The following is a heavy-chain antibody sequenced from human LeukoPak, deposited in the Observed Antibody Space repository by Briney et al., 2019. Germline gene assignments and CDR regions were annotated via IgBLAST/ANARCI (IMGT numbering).Heavy chain of an antibody. J-gene: IGHJ4*02. V-gene: IGHV3-30-3*01. CDR1: GFTFSSYA. CDR3: ARAIAAASYFDY. CDR2: ISYDGSNK. Sequence: GGSLRLSCAASGFTFSSYAMHWVRQAPGKGLEWVAVISYDGSNKYYADSVKGRFTISRDNSKNTLYLQMNSLRAEDTAVYYCARAIAAASYFDYWGQGTLVTVSS. D-gene: IGHD6-13*01.